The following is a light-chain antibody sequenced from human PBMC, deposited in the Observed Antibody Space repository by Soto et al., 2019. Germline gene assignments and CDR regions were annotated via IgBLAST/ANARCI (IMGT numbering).Light chain of an antibody. CDR2: GXS. CDR1: QSVSSSY. CDR3: QQYDSSTNT. V-gene: IGKV3-20*01. Sequence: MVLTQSPGPLAVSQGERATLFXRASQSVSSSYVAWYQQEPGXAPRVXXYGXSSSATGIPDSLSGSGSGTDFTRTISRREPEYCAGYYCQQYDSSTNTFGQGTKVDIK. J-gene: IGKJ1*01.